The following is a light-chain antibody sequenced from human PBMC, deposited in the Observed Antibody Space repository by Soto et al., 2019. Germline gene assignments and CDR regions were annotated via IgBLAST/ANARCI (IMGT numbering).Light chain of an antibody. V-gene: IGLV2-14*01. Sequence: QSVLTQPASVSGSPGQSITISCTGTSSDVGGYGYVSWYQQHPGKAPKLMIYEVSNRPSGVSNRFSGSKSGNTASLTVSGLQAEDDADYYCSSYTSGSTYVFGTGTKLTVL. CDR1: SSDVGGYGY. CDR2: EVS. J-gene: IGLJ1*01. CDR3: SSYTSGSTYV.